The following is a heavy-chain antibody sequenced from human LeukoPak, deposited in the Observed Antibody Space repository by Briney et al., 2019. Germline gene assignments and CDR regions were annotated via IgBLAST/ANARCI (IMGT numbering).Heavy chain of an antibody. J-gene: IGHJ6*02. D-gene: IGHD2-15*01. CDR2: IIPIFGTA. CDR3: GRGPKAGGPHHDMDV. Sequence: SVTVSCTASGGTFSSYAISWVRQAPGQGLEWTGGIIPIFGTANYAQKFQGRVTITADESTSTAYMELRSLSSDDTAVYYCGRGPKAGGPHHDMDVWGRGTTVTVSS. CDR1: GGTFSSYA. V-gene: IGHV1-69*13.